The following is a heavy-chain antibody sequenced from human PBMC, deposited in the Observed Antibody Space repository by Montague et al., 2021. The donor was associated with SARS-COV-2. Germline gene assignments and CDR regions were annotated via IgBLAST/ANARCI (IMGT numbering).Heavy chain of an antibody. V-gene: IGHV3-30*04. CDR3: ARDPDDDSQGAFDI. Sequence: SLRLSCAASGFTFSGYAMHWVRQAPGKGLEWVVVISHDGINKFYADSVKGRFTISRDNSKNTLYLQMNSLRAEDTAVYYCARDPDDDSQGAFDIWGQGTMVTVSS. D-gene: IGHD3-22*01. CDR1: GFTFSGYA. CDR2: ISHDGINK. J-gene: IGHJ3*02.